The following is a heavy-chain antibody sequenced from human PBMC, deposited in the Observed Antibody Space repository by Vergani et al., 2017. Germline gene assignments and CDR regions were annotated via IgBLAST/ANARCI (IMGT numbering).Heavy chain of an antibody. J-gene: IGHJ6*03. D-gene: IGHD3-10*01. V-gene: IGHV3-21*01. Sequence: EVQLVESGGGLVKPGGSLRLSCAASGFTFSSYSMNWVRQAPGKGLEWVSSISSSSSYIYYADSVKGRFTISRDNAKNSLYLQMNSLRAEDTAVYYCAREDGSGSYYYYYYMDVWGKGTTVTVSS. CDR3: AREDGSGSYYYYYYMDV. CDR2: ISSSSSYI. CDR1: GFTFSSYS.